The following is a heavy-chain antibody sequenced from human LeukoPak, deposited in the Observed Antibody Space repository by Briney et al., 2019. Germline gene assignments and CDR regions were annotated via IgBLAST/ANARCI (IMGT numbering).Heavy chain of an antibody. CDR1: GYIFSNYW. CDR2: IYPGDSDT. Sequence: GESLKISCKASGYIFSNYWIGWVRQMPGKGLEWMGIIYPGDSDTRYSPSFQGQVTISADKSISTAYLQWSSLKASDTAMYYCARFISPAVATPPYYWGQGTLVTVSS. V-gene: IGHV5-51*01. J-gene: IGHJ4*02. CDR3: ARFISPAVATPPYY. D-gene: IGHD4-23*01.